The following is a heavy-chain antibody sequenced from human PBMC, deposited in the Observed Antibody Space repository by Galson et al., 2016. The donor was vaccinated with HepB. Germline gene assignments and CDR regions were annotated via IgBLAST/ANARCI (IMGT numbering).Heavy chain of an antibody. J-gene: IGHJ1*01. CDR1: GYTFNNFG. CDR3: ARDGDSAAGKVFHR. Sequence: SVKVSCKASGYTFNNFGLNWVRQAPGQGLEWMGWISAYNGHTNYAQKVQGRVTMTTDTSTSTAYMELRSLTSDDTAVYYCARDGDSAAGKVFHRWGQGTLVTVSS. D-gene: IGHD6-13*01. V-gene: IGHV1-18*01. CDR2: ISAYNGHT.